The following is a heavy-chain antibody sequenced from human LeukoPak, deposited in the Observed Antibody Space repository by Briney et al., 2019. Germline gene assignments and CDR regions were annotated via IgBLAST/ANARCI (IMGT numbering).Heavy chain of an antibody. J-gene: IGHJ4*02. Sequence: SETLSLTCAVSGGSISSGGYSWSWIRQPPGTGLEWIGYIYHCGSTYYNPSLKSRVTISVDRSKNQFSLKLSSVTAADTAVYYCARHNPTYGDFDYWGQGTLVTVSS. CDR1: GGSISSGGYS. CDR2: IYHCGST. CDR3: ARHNPTYGDFDY. V-gene: IGHV4-30-2*01. D-gene: IGHD1-14*01.